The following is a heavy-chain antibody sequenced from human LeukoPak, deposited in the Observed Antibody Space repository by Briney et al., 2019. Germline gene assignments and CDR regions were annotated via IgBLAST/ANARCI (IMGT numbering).Heavy chain of an antibody. CDR2: ISGSGGST. CDR3: ARAEMATTDFDY. D-gene: IGHD5-24*01. J-gene: IGHJ4*02. V-gene: IGHV3-23*01. Sequence: GGSLRLSCAASGFTFSSYAMSWVRQAPGKGLEWVSAISGSGGSTYYADSVKGRVTISRDNAKNTLYLQMNSLRAEDTAVYYCARAEMATTDFDYWGQGTLVTVSS. CDR1: GFTFSSYA.